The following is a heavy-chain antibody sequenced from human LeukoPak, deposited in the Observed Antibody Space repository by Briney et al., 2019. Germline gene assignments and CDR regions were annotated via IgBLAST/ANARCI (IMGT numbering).Heavy chain of an antibody. V-gene: IGHV4-34*01. CDR2: INHSGST. J-gene: IGHJ5*02. D-gene: IGHD6-13*01. CDR3: ARHRGSSWYLAWFDP. CDR1: GGSFSGYY. Sequence: SETLSLTCAVYGGSFSGYYWSWIRQPPGKGLEWIGEINHSGSTNYNPSLKSRVTISVDTSKNQFSLKLSSVTAEDTAVYYCARHRGSSWYLAWFDPWGQGTLVTVSS.